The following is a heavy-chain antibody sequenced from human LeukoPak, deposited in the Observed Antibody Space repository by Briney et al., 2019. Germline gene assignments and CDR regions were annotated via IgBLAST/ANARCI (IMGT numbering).Heavy chain of an antibody. Sequence: SVKVSCKASGGTFSSYAISWVRQAPGQGLEWMGRIIPIFGTANYAQKFQGRVTITTDESTSTAYMELSSLGSEDTAVYYCARGHGDHEVYFDYWGQGTLVTVSS. CDR3: ARGHGDHEVYFDY. J-gene: IGHJ4*02. CDR2: IIPIFGTA. CDR1: GGTFSSYA. D-gene: IGHD4-17*01. V-gene: IGHV1-69*05.